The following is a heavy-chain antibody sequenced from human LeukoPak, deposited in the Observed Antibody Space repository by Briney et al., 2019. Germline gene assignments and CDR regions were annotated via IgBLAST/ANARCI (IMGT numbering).Heavy chain of an antibody. CDR2: FDPEDGET. J-gene: IGHJ4*02. CDR3: ATALGYSSSWYYFDY. V-gene: IGHV1-24*01. CDR1: GYTLTELS. D-gene: IGHD6-13*01. Sequence: ASVKVSCKVSGYTLTELSMHWVRQAPGKGLEWMGGFDPEDGETIYAQKFQGRVTMTEDTSTDTAYMELSSLRSEDTAVYYCATALGYSSSWYYFDYWGQGTLVTVSS.